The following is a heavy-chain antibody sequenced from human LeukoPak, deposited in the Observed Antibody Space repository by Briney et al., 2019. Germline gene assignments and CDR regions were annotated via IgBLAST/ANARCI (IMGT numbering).Heavy chain of an antibody. V-gene: IGHV4-59*01. CDR2: IYYSGST. J-gene: IGHJ3*02. CDR3: ARERSQRLYGGTAGIAFDI. D-gene: IGHD4-23*01. Sequence: SETLSLTCTVSGGSISSYYWSWIRQPPGKGLEWIGYIYYSGSTNYNPSLKSRVTISVDTSKNQFSLKLSSVTAADTAVYYCARERSQRLYGGTAGIAFDIWGQGTMVTVSS. CDR1: GGSISSYY.